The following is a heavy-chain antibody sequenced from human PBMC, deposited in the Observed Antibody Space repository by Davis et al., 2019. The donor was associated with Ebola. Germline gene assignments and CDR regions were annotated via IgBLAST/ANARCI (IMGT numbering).Heavy chain of an antibody. V-gene: IGHV3-48*02. D-gene: IGHD3-10*01. J-gene: IGHJ4*02. CDR3: ARSSYYAGSGTFYSFDC. Sequence: GESLKISCGASGFTFSRHSINWVRQAPGKGLEWVSYISSTSKTIYYADSAKGRFTISRDNAKNSLFLQMSSLRDEDMAVYYCARSSYYAGSGTFYSFDCWGQGTLVTVSS. CDR2: ISSTSKTI. CDR1: GFTFSRHS.